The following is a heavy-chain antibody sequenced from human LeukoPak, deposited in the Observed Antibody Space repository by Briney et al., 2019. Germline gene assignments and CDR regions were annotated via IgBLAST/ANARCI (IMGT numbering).Heavy chain of an antibody. Sequence: GGSLRLSCAASGFTFSSYEMNWVRQAPGKGLEWVAVIWYDGSNKYYADSVKGRFTISRDNSKNTLYLQMNSLRAEDTAVYYCAKVFHDFWSATPQHAFDIWGQGTMVTVSS. D-gene: IGHD3-3*01. CDR3: AKVFHDFWSATPQHAFDI. V-gene: IGHV3-33*06. J-gene: IGHJ3*02. CDR1: GFTFSSYE. CDR2: IWYDGSNK.